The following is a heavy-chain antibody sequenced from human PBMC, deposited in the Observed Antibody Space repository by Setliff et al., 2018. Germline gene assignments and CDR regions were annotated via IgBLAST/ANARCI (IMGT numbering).Heavy chain of an antibody. D-gene: IGHD3-3*01. Sequence: ASVKVSCKVSGYTLTELSIHWVRQAPGKGLEWMGWINPNSGGTNYAQKFQGRVTITRDTSASTAYMELSRLTYEDTAVYYCARDDDDFYSGYPYMDVWGKGTSVTVSS. CDR2: INPNSGGT. J-gene: IGHJ6*03. CDR3: ARDDDDFYSGYPYMDV. V-gene: IGHV1-2*02. CDR1: GYTLTELS.